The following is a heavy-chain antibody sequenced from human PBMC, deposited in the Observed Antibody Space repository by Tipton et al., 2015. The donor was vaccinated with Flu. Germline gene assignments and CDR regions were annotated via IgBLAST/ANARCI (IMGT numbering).Heavy chain of an antibody. CDR1: GFTFSDYY. J-gene: IGHJ6*02. CDR2: ISSSDSII. D-gene: IGHD3-3*01. V-gene: IGHV3-11*01. CDR3: ARDHPPSITVLGEITDYFGMAV. Sequence: QVQLVQSGGGLVKPGGSLRLSCAASGFTFSDYYMSWVRQAPGKGLEWVSHISSSDSIINYVDSVKGRFTISKDNAKNSPYLQMNSLRAGDTAVYYCARDHPPSITVLGEITDYFGMAVWGQGTTVTVSS.